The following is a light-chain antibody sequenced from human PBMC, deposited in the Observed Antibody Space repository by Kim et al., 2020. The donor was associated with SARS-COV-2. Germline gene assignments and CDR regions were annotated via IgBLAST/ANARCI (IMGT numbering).Light chain of an antibody. J-gene: IGLJ2*01. CDR3: SSRDSSGNHVI. Sequence: SSELTQDPAVSVGLGQTVRITCQGDSLRNYYASWYQQKPGQAPILVIYGRNNRPSGIPDRFSGSSSGNTASLTITGAQAEDEADYHCSSRDSSGNHVIFG. CDR2: GRN. V-gene: IGLV3-19*01. CDR1: SLRNYY.